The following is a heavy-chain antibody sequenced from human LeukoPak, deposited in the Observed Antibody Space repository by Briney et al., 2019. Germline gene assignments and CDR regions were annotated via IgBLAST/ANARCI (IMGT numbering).Heavy chain of an antibody. CDR1: GGSFNNYY. CDR3: ARVDTTPDILCSGGSCYTFFDY. V-gene: IGHV4-34*01. Sequence: SETLSLTCAVYGGSFNNYYWSWIRQPPGKGLEWIGKINHSGSTNYNPSLKSRVTISVDTSKSQFSLKLSSVTAADTAVYYCARVDTTPDILCSGGSCYTFFDYWGQGTLVTVSS. J-gene: IGHJ4*02. D-gene: IGHD2-15*01. CDR2: INHSGST.